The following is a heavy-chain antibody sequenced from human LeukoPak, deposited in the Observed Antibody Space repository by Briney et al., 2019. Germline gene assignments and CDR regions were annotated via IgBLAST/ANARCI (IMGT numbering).Heavy chain of an antibody. J-gene: IGHJ4*02. CDR3: VKDVLRFLKWSGGYDY. CDR2: IYDDGTTQ. V-gene: IGHV3-33*06. Sequence: SGWSLRLSCAASGFTFRDYGMHWVRQAPGKGLEWVAVIYDDGTTQHYADSVKGRFTISRDNSKNTLWLQMNSLRAEDTAVYYCVKDVLRFLKWSGGYDYWGQGSLVTVSS. D-gene: IGHD3-3*01. CDR1: GFTFRDYG.